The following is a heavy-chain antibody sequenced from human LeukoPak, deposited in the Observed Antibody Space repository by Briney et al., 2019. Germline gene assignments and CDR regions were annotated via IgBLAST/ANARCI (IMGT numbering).Heavy chain of an antibody. CDR3: ARAVGGLLDFDY. Sequence: PSETLSLTCTVSGGSISSYYWSWIRQPPGKGLEWIGYIYYSGSTNYNPSLKSRVTISVDTSKNQFSLKLSSVTAADTAVYYCARAVGGLLDFDYWGQGTLVTVSS. CDR2: IYYSGST. CDR1: GGSISSYY. D-gene: IGHD3-16*01. J-gene: IGHJ4*02. V-gene: IGHV4-59*01.